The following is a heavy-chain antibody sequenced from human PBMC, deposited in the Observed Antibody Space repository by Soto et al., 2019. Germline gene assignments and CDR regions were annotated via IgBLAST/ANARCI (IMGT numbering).Heavy chain of an antibody. Sequence: PGGSLRLSCAASGFTFSSYEMNWVRQAPGKGLEWVSYISSSGSTIYYADSVKGRFTISRDFSDNTVYLQMNNLRVDDTAVYFCAKGVLSFHYGMEVWGQGTTVTVSS. CDR1: GFTFSSYE. CDR3: AKGVLSFHYGMEV. J-gene: IGHJ6*02. D-gene: IGHD3-10*01. V-gene: IGHV3-48*03. CDR2: ISSSGSTI.